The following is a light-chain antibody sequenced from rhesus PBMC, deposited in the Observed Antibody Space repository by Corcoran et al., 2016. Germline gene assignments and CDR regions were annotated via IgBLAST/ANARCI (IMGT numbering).Light chain of an antibody. CDR1: QGISSW. J-gene: IGKJ3*01. CDR3: QQYSSRPIFT. CDR2: KAS. Sequence: DIQMTQSPSSLSASVGDTVTITRRASQGISSWLAWYQQKPGKAPKLLIYKASSLQSGVPSRFSGSGSGTDFTLPISSLQSEDFATYYCQQYSSRPIFTFGPGTKLDIK. V-gene: IGKV1-22*01.